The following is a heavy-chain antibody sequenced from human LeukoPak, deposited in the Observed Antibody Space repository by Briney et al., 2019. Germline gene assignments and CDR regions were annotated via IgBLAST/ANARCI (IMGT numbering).Heavy chain of an antibody. CDR1: GYSISSGYY. J-gene: IGHJ4*02. V-gene: IGHV4-38-2*02. CDR3: ASEHDYDILTGYIDY. CDR2: IYHSGST. D-gene: IGHD3-9*01. Sequence: SETLSLTCTVSGYSISSGYYWGWIRQPPGKGLEWIGSIYHSGSTYYNPSLKSRVTISVDTSKNQFSLKLSSVTAADTAVYYCASEHDYDILTGYIDYWGQGTLVTVSS.